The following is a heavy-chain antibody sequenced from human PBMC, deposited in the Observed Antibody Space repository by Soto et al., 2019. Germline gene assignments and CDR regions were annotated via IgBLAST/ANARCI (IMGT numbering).Heavy chain of an antibody. CDR3: ARAIAVAGTGWFDP. D-gene: IGHD6-19*01. V-gene: IGHV4-59*01. CDR2: IYYSGST. Sequence: SETLSLTCTVSGGSISSYYWSWIRQPPGKGLEWIGYIYYSGSTNYNPSLKSRVTISVDTSKNQFSLKLSSVTAADTAVYYCARAIAVAGTGWFDPWGQGTLVTVSS. CDR1: GGSISSYY. J-gene: IGHJ5*02.